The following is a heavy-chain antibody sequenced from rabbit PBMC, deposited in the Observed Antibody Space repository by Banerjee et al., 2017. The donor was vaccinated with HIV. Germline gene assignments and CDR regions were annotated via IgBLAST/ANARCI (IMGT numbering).Heavy chain of an antibody. J-gene: IGHJ3*01. CDR2: IDPVFGST. V-gene: IGHV1S47*01. CDR3: AREQYAGYAGYGL. D-gene: IGHD7-1*01. CDR1: GFDFSSYG. Sequence: QEQLVESGGGLVQPGGSLKLSCKASGFDFSSYGVSWVRQAPGKGLEWIGYIDPVFGSTYYASWVNGRFTISSHNAQNTLYLQLNSLTAADTATYFCAREQYAGYAGYGLWGPGTLVTVS.